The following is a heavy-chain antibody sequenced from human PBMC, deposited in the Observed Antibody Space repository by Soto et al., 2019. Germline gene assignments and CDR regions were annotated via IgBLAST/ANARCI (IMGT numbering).Heavy chain of an antibody. J-gene: IGHJ4*02. D-gene: IGHD1-26*01. V-gene: IGHV3-30*18. CDR2: ISYDGSKE. CDR1: GFTFSHYG. Sequence: GGSLRLSCAVSGFTFSHYGMHWVRRAPGKGLEWVAFISYDGSKEYYADSVKGRFTISRDNSKKLLYLQMTSLRIEDTAVYSCAKVQWELDSLGFFDYWGQGTLVTVSS. CDR3: AKVQWELDSLGFFDY.